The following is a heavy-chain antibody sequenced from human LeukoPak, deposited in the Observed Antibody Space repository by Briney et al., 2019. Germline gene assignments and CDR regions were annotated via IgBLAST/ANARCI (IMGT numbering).Heavy chain of an antibody. V-gene: IGHV4-4*07. CDR2: IYTSGST. CDR1: GGSISSYY. Sequence: PSETLSLTCTVSGGSISSYYWSWIRQPAGKGLEWIGRIYTSGSTNYNPSLKSRVTMSVDTSKNQFSLKLSSVTAADTAVYYCARDLYGSGSRNWFDPWGQGTLVTVSS. J-gene: IGHJ5*02. D-gene: IGHD3-10*01. CDR3: ARDLYGSGSRNWFDP.